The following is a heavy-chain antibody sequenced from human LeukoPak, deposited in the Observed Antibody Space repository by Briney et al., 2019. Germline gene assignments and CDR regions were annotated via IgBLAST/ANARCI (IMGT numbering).Heavy chain of an antibody. CDR2: IYTSGAT. D-gene: IGHD1-14*01. Sequence: PSETLSLTCTLSGCFISSGSYDSIWIRQPAGKGLEWIVHIYTSGATSYNPSLQSRVTISVDTSKHEFSLKLTSLRAADTAANHCARRWGGVVWFGTIDSCGQGTLVTVSS. V-gene: IGHV4-61*09. J-gene: IGHJ4*02. CDR1: GCFISSGSYD. CDR3: ARRWGGVVWFGTIDS.